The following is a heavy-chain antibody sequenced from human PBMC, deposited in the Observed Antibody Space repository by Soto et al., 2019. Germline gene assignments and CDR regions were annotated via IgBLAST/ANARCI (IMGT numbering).Heavy chain of an antibody. V-gene: IGHV3-23*01. CDR1: GFTFSSYA. D-gene: IGHD3-22*01. J-gene: IGHJ4*02. CDR3: AKDQEYFDSSSYFDY. Sequence: GGAVRLYCADSGFTFSSYAMSWVRQAPGKGLEWVSSISGSGGSTYNADSVKGRFTISRDNSKNTLYLQMNSLRAEDTAVYYCAKDQEYFDSSSYFDYWGQGILVTVSS. CDR2: ISGSGGST.